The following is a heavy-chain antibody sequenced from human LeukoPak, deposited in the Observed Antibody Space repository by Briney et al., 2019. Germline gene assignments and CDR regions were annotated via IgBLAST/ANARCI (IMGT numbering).Heavy chain of an antibody. CDR3: ARATVIGTVPVPGFLDV. CDR1: GFTFCSYD. D-gene: IGHD6-19*01. J-gene: IGHJ6*04. CDR2: IGTIGDT. Sequence: TGGSLRLSCAASGFTFCSYDMHWVRQVAGKGLEWVSSIGTIGDTFYPGSVKGRFTISRENAKNSLYLQMNSLRAGDTAVYYCARATVIGTVPVPGFLDVWGKGTTVTVSS. V-gene: IGHV3-13*01.